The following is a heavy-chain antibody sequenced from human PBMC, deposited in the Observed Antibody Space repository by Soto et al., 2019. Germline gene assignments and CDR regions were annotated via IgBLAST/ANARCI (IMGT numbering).Heavy chain of an antibody. D-gene: IGHD2-2*01. CDR3: ARATCSSSTCYAVYFDS. J-gene: IGHJ4*02. V-gene: IGHV3-7*01. Sequence: GGSLRLSCVASGFTFGSYWMSWVRQAPGKGLEWVANIKQDGSKKYYVDSVKGRFTISRDNAKNSLYLEMNSLRAEDTAVYYWARATCSSSTCYAVYFDSWGQGTLVTVSS. CDR1: GFTFGSYW. CDR2: IKQDGSKK.